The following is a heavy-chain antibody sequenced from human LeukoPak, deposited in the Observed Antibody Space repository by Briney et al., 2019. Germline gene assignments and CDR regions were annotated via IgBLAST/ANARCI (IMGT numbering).Heavy chain of an antibody. J-gene: IGHJ5*02. CDR2: ITTSSSYI. CDR3: ARDGGDSGFDT. D-gene: IGHD2-21*02. V-gene: IGHV3-21*01. Sequence: GGSLRLSCAASGFTFSSYSMNWVRQAPGKGLEWVSSITTSSSYIYYADSVKGRFTISRDNAKNSLYLQMNSLRAEDTAVYYCARDGGDSGFDTWGQGTLVTVSS. CDR1: GFTFSSYS.